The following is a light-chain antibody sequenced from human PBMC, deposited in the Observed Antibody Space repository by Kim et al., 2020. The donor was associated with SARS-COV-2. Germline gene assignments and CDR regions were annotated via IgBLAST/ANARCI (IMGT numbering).Light chain of an antibody. CDR2: GKN. J-gene: IGLJ3*02. CDR1: SLRSYY. CDR3: NSRDSSGNLLV. Sequence: SSELTQDPAVSVALGQTVRITCQGDSLRSYYASWYQQKPGQAPVLVIYGKNNRPSGIPDRFSGSSSGNTASLTITGAQEEDEADYYCNSRDSSGNLLVFGGGTQLTVL. V-gene: IGLV3-19*01.